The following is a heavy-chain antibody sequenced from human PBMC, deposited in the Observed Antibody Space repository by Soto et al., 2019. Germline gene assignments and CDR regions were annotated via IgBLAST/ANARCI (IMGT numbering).Heavy chain of an antibody. Sequence: PSETLSLTCAVYGGSFSGYYWSWIRQPPGKGLEWIGEINHSGSTNYNPSLKSRVTISVDTSKNQFSLKLSSVTAADTAVYYCARGSRYSVARLTNFDYRGQGTLVTVSS. CDR3: ARGSRYSVARLTNFDY. V-gene: IGHV4-34*01. J-gene: IGHJ4*02. CDR1: GGSFSGYY. CDR2: INHSGST. D-gene: IGHD2-15*01.